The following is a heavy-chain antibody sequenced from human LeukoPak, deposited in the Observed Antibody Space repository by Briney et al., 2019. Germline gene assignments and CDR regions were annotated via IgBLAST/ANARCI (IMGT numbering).Heavy chain of an antibody. CDR3: ARDRVYCSGGSCYPSYYLDS. J-gene: IGHJ4*02. CDR1: GYTFTSYY. D-gene: IGHD2-15*01. Sequence: GASVKVSCKASGYTFTSYYMHWVRQAPGQGLEWMGIINPSGGSTSYAQKFQGRVTMARDMSTSTVYMELSSLRSDDTAVYYCARDRVYCSGGSCYPSYYLDSWGQGTLVTVSP. CDR2: INPSGGST. V-gene: IGHV1-46*01.